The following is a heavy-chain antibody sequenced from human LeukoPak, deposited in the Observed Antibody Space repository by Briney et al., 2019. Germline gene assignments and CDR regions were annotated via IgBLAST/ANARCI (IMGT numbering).Heavy chain of an antibody. CDR2: IYTSGST. V-gene: IGHV4-4*09. D-gene: IGHD4-17*01. Sequence: SETLSLTCTVSGGSISSYYWSWIRQPPGKGLEWIGYIYTSGSTNYNPSLKSRVTISVDTSKNQFSLKLSSVTAADTAVYYCARLGFMTTVTDGNYSYYMDVWGKGTTVTVSS. CDR1: GGSISSYY. J-gene: IGHJ6*03. CDR3: ARLGFMTTVTDGNYSYYMDV.